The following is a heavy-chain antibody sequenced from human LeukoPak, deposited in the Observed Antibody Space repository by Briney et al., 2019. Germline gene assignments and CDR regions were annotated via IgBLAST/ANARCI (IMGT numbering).Heavy chain of an antibody. J-gene: IGHJ4*02. V-gene: IGHV1-8*03. D-gene: IGHD3-22*01. CDR3: ARRGDYYDSSGYYYVYNY. CDR2: MNPNSGNT. CDR1: GYTFTSYD. Sequence: ASVKVSCKASGYTFTSYDINWVRRATGQGLEWMGWMNPNSGNTGYAQKFQGRVTITRNTSISTAYMELSSLRSEDTAVYYCARRGDYYDSSGYYYVYNYWGQGTLVTVSS.